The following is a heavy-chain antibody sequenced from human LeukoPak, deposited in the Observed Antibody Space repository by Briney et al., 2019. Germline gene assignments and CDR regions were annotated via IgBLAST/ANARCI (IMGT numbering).Heavy chain of an antibody. V-gene: IGHV1-69*05. CDR3: ARDPAGMIGQQLDHYFDY. D-gene: IGHD6-13*01. Sequence: SVKVSCKASGGTFSSYAISWVRQAPGQGLEWMGGIIPIFGTANYAQKFQGRVTITTDESTSTAYMELSSLRSEDTAVYYCARDPAGMIGQQLDHYFDYWGQGTLVTVSS. J-gene: IGHJ4*02. CDR2: IIPIFGTA. CDR1: GGTFSSYA.